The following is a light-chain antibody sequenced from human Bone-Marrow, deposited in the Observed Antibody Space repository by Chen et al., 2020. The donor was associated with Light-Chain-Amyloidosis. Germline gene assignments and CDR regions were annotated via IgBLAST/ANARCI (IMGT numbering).Light chain of an antibody. CDR1: QDIAAY. CDR3: LQHQSYPIT. CDR2: TIS. Sequence: EIQMTQSPSTMSAFVGDRVNISCRASQDIAAYVAWFQHKPGQVPKRLIYTISALHRGVPSRCSGSGSGTEFTLTISSLQPEDFATYYCLQHQSYPITFGQGTRLEIK. V-gene: IGKV1-17*03. J-gene: IGKJ5*01.